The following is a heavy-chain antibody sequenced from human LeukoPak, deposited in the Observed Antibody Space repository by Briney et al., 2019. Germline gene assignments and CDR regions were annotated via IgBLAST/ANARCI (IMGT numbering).Heavy chain of an antibody. J-gene: IGHJ5*02. D-gene: IGHD6-13*01. V-gene: IGHV4-38-2*02. CDR2: RNHSGST. CDR3: ARRIAAAGTKVGWLDA. CDR1: GYSISSVYY. Sequence: SETLSLTCTVSGYSISSVYYWGWIRQPPGKGLEWLGRRNHSGSTYYNPYLKSRVTISVDTCKNQFSLKLSSVTAADTAVYYCARRIAAAGTKVGWLDAWGQGTLVTVSS.